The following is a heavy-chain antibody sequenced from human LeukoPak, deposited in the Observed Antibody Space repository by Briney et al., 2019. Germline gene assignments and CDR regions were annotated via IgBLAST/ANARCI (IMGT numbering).Heavy chain of an antibody. V-gene: IGHV2-5*01. J-gene: IGHJ4*02. CDR1: GGSISSYYW. CDR2: IYWNDDK. Sequence: TLSLTCTVSGGSISSYYWSWIRQPPGKALEWLALIYWNDDKRYSPSLKSRLTITKDTSKNQVVLTMTNMDPVDTATYYCAHRRVWNTAMVTHFDYWGQGTLVTVSS. D-gene: IGHD5-18*01. CDR3: AHRRVWNTAMVTHFDY.